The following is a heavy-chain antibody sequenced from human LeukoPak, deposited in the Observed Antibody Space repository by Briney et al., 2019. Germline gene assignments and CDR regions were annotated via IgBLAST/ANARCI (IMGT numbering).Heavy chain of an antibody. J-gene: IGHJ4*02. CDR1: GGTFSSYA. V-gene: IGHV1-69*05. CDR2: IIPIFGTA. D-gene: IGHD2-2*01. Sequence: ASVKVSCKASGGTFSSYAISWVRQAPGPGLGWMGGIIPIFGTANYAQKFQGRVTITTDESTSTAYMELSSLRSEDTAVYYCARDFGCSSTSCYGRFDYWGQGTLVTVSS. CDR3: ARDFGCSSTSCYGRFDY.